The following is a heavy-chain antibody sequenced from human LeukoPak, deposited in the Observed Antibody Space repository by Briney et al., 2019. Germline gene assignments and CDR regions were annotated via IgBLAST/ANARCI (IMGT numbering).Heavy chain of an antibody. J-gene: IGHJ5*02. CDR1: GGSISSSGYY. Sequence: SETLSLTCTVSGGSISSSGYYWGWIRQPPGKGPEWIGTVYYTGSTYYNPSLKSRVTISEDTSRNQFSLKLNSVTAADTAVYYCARGSGTYYYDSGGYLNWFDPWGQGILVTVSS. CDR2: VYYTGST. V-gene: IGHV4-39*01. D-gene: IGHD3-22*01. CDR3: ARGSGTYYYDSGGYLNWFDP.